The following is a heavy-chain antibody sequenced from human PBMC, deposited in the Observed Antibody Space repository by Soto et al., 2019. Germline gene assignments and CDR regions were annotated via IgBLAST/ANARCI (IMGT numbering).Heavy chain of an antibody. CDR1: GFTFSDAR. CDR3: TSWLPRAWESHGH. D-gene: IGHD1-26*01. CDR2: VLSKAHGGTI. Sequence: EVQLVESGGGLVKPGGSLRLSCAASGFTFSDARMNWVRQAPGKGLEWVGRVLSKAHGGTIDYTAPVKGRFTISKDESTNTLFLQMNSLKTEDTAVYYCTSWLPRAWESHGHWGQGTLVTVSS. V-gene: IGHV3-15*01. J-gene: IGHJ4*02.